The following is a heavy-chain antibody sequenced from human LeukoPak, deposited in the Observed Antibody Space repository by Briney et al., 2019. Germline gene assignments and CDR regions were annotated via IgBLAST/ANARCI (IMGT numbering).Heavy chain of an antibody. CDR1: GFTSSNYW. V-gene: IGHV3-7*01. J-gene: IGHJ1*01. CDR3: ATYSSLNRREFQC. D-gene: IGHD3-22*01. Sequence: RGSLRLSCEGSGFTSSNYWMGWVRQAPGKGLQWVANIKTDGSEKSYVDSVKGRFTISRDNAKNSLYLQMTSLRAEDTAVYYCATYSSLNRREFQCWGGGTLLTVS. CDR2: IKTDGSEK.